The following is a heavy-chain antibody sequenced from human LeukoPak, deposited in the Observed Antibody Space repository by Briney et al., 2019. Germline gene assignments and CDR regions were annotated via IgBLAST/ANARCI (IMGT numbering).Heavy chain of an antibody. J-gene: IGHJ4*02. CDR3: ARYIAVAGTNC. Sequence: SETLSLTCTVSGGSIRSSSNYWGWIRQPPGKGLEWIGSIYYSGSTYYNPSLKSRVTISVDTSKNQFSLKLSSVTAADTAVYYCARYIAVAGTNCWGQGTLVTVSS. V-gene: IGHV4-39*07. D-gene: IGHD6-13*01. CDR1: GGSIRSSSNY. CDR2: IYYSGST.